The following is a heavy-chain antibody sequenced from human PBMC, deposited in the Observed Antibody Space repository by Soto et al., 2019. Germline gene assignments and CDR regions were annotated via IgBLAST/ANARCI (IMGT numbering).Heavy chain of an antibody. J-gene: IGHJ4*02. Sequence: QVQLQESGPGLVKPSQTLSLTCTVSGGSISSGGYYWGWIRQHPGKGLEWIGYIYYRGSTYYNPSLKSRFTISVDTSKTQFSLKLSSVTAADTAVYYCARVIYSLVGAVDYWGQGTLVTVSS. D-gene: IGHD1-26*01. CDR1: GGSISSGGYY. CDR2: IYYRGST. V-gene: IGHV4-31*03. CDR3: ARVIYSLVGAVDY.